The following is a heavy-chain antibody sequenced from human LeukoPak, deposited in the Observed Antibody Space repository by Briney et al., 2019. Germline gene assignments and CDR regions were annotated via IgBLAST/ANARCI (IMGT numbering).Heavy chain of an antibody. Sequence: ASVKVSCKASEYTFTSYAMHWVRQAPGQRLEWMGWINAGNGNTKYSQKFQGRVTITRDTSASTAYMELSSLRSEDTAVYYCARDSYCGGDCYDAFDIWGQGTMVTVSS. CDR1: EYTFTSYA. CDR2: INAGNGNT. V-gene: IGHV1-3*01. J-gene: IGHJ3*02. D-gene: IGHD2-21*02. CDR3: ARDSYCGGDCYDAFDI.